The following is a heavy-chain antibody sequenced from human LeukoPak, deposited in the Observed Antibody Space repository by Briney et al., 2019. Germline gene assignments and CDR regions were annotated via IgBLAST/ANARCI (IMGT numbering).Heavy chain of an antibody. CDR3: ARSVRIAAAGTTDFQH. D-gene: IGHD6-13*01. CDR2: INPNSGGT. Sequence: ASVKVSCKASGYTFTGYYMHWVRQPPGQGLERMGWINPNSGGTNYAQKFQGRVTMTRDTSISTAYMELSRLRSDDTAVYYCARSVRIAAAGTTDFQHWGQGTLVSVSS. J-gene: IGHJ1*01. CDR1: GYTFTGYY. V-gene: IGHV1-2*02.